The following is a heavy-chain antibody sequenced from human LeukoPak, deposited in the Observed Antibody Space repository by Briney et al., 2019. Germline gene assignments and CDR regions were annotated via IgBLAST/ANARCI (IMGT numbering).Heavy chain of an antibody. CDR1: GGSFSGYY. D-gene: IGHD4-11*01. CDR2: IYYSGST. Sequence: SETLSLTCAVYGGSFSGYYWSWIRQPPGKGLEWIGYIYYSGSTNYNPSLKSRVTISVDTSKNQFSLKLSSVTAADTAVYYCARADSNYEAFYYYYYMDVWGKGTTVTVSS. J-gene: IGHJ6*03. V-gene: IGHV4-59*01. CDR3: ARADSNYEAFYYYYYMDV.